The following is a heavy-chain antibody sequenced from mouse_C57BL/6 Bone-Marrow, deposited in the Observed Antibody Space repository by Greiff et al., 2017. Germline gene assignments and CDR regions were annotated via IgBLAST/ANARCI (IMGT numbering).Heavy chain of an antibody. D-gene: IGHD2-1*01. CDR3: ARDHGNWYFDV. CDR1: GFTFSSYA. Sequence: EVKLVESGGGLVKPGGSLKLSCAASGFTFSSYAMSWVRQTPEKRLEWVATISDGGSYTYYPDNVKGRFTISRDNAKNNLYLQMSHLKSEDTAMYYCARDHGNWYFDVWGTGTTVTVSS. CDR2: ISDGGSYT. V-gene: IGHV5-4*01. J-gene: IGHJ1*03.